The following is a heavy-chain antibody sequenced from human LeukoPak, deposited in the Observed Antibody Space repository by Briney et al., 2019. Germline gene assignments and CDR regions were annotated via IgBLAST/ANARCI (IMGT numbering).Heavy chain of an antibody. J-gene: IGHJ4*02. D-gene: IGHD1-26*01. CDR1: RFIFSSYE. Sequence: PVWYLRLSGLATRFIFSSYEMNWVRQAPRKGLEGVSAISGSGGSTYHADSVTGRFTICRDNSKSPLAVQMHRVRADRTALHCCAKDPADSGATTLVLDDWGQGTLVSV. CDR3: AKDPADSGATTLVLDD. CDR2: ISGSGGST. V-gene: IGHV3-23*01.